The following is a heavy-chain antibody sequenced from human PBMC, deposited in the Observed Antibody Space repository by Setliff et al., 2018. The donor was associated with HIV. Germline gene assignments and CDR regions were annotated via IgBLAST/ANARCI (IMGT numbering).Heavy chain of an antibody. CDR2: IYNSGYT. J-gene: IGHJ4*02. CDR3: TRRDVSPLWFGQFDY. Sequence: SETLSLTCTVSGGSISSGNYYWGWIRQPPEKGLEWIGSIYNSGYTYYKLSLKGRVTISIDSSKSQISLNVTSVTAADTAVYYCTRRDVSPLWFGQFDYWGQGILVTVSS. D-gene: IGHD3-10*01. CDR1: GGSISSGNYY. V-gene: IGHV4-39*07.